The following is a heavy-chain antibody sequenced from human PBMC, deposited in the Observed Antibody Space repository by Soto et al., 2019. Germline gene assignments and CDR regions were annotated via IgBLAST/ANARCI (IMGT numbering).Heavy chain of an antibody. V-gene: IGHV3-23*01. CDR1: GLTFSSYA. CDR3: AKDLWFGEPNWAFDI. CDR2: ISNSGGST. D-gene: IGHD3-10*01. J-gene: IGHJ3*02. Sequence: GGSLRLSCAASGLTFSSYAMSWVRQAPGKGLEWVSAISNSGGSTYYADSVKGRFTISRDNSENTLYLQMNSLRAEDTALFYCAKDLWFGEPNWAFDIWGQGTMVTVSS.